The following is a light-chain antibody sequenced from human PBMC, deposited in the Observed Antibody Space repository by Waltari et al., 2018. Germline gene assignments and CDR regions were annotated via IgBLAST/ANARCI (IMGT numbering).Light chain of an antibody. CDR3: CSYALSSTFV. V-gene: IGLV2-23*02. CDR2: DVT. J-gene: IGLJ3*02. Sequence: QSALTQPASVSGSPGQSITISCTGTSSDVGAYNYVSWYQQHPGKAPQLMIYDVTGRPSGISNRFSGSKSGNTASLTISALQAEDEADYYCCSYALSSTFVFGGGTKLTVL. CDR1: SSDVGAYNY.